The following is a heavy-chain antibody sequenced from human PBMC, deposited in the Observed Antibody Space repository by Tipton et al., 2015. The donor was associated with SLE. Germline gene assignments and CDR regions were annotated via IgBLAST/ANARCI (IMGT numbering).Heavy chain of an antibody. V-gene: IGHV3-21*03. CDR1: GFTFNNYA. CDR3: ARDLRRAAARTRDHYFDY. Sequence: SLRLSCAASGFTFNNYAMTWVRQAAGEGLEWVSSISSHSSYIYYADSVKGRFTISRDNAKKSLYLQMNSLRAEDTAVYYCARDLRRAAARTRDHYFDYWGQGTLVTVSS. CDR2: ISSHSSYI. J-gene: IGHJ4*02. D-gene: IGHD6-13*01.